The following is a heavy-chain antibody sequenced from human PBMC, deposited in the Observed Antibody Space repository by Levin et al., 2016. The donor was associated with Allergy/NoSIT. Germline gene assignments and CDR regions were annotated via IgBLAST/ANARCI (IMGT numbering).Heavy chain of an antibody. D-gene: IGHD3-22*01. J-gene: IGHJ1*01. CDR3: VRNRLDSGGDYSLSGY. Sequence: WIRQPPGKGLEHVSCIQSHGGSTYYADSVKGRFTISRDNSKNMLYLQMSSLRVEDTAVYYCVRNRLDSGGDYSLSGYWGQGTLVTVSS. CDR2: IQSHGGST. V-gene: IGHV3-64D*06.